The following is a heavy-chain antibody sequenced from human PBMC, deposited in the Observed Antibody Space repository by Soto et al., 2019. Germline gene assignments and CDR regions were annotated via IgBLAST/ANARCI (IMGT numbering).Heavy chain of an antibody. CDR3: ARVEECSSTSCYARDAFDI. CDR1: GFTFSDHY. CDR2: ISSGCSAI. V-gene: IGHV3-11*01. Sequence: QVQLVESAGGLVKPGGALRISCAASGFTFSDHYMSWIRQAPGKGLEWVSYISSGCSAIYYADSVKGRFTISRDNDKNSLYLRMHSLRAEDTAVYYCARVEECSSTSCYARDAFDIWGQGTMVTVSS. J-gene: IGHJ3*02. D-gene: IGHD2-2*01.